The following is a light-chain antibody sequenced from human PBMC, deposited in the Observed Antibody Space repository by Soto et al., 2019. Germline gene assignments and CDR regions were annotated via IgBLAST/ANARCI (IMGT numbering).Light chain of an antibody. CDR3: QQRSNWPLT. J-gene: IGKJ3*01. CDR1: QSVSSSY. V-gene: IGKV3D-20*02. CDR2: GVS. Sequence: EIVLTQSPGTLSLSPGERATLSCRASQSVSSSYLAWYQQKPGQAPRVIIFGVSTRATGIPARFSGSGSGTDFTLTISSLEPEDFAVYYCQQRSNWPLTFGPGTKVDIK.